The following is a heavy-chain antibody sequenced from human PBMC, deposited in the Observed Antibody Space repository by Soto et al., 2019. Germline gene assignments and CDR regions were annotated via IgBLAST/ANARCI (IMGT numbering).Heavy chain of an antibody. Sequence: EVQLLESGGGLVQPGGSLRLSCAASGFTFSSYAMSWVRQAPGKGLEWVSAISGSGGSTYYADSVKGRFTISRDNSKNTLYRQSNRLRAWDTAVYYCPKREYQLLPLFDRYYYDMDVWGKGAPVSVSS. CDR3: PKREYQLLPLFDRYYYDMDV. D-gene: IGHD2-2*01. CDR1: GFTFSSYA. J-gene: IGHJ6*03. CDR2: ISGSGGST. V-gene: IGHV3-23*01.